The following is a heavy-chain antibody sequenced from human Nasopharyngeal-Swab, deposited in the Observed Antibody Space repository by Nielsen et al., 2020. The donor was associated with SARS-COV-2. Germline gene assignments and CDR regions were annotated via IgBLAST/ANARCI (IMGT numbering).Heavy chain of an antibody. V-gene: IGHV1-8*01. D-gene: IGHD3-10*01. J-gene: IGHJ5*02. CDR3: ARGGSSLGANLEDP. CDR2: MSPNSGNT. Sequence: ASVKVSCKASGYTLINHDINWVRQSTGQGLEWMGWMSPNSGNTGYAQKFQGRVTMTRNTSTSTAYLELSSLRSEDTAVYYCARGGSSLGANLEDPWGQGTLVIVSS. CDR1: GYTLINHD.